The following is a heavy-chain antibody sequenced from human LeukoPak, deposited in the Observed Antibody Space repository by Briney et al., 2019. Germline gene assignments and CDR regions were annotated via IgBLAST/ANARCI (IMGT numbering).Heavy chain of an antibody. CDR3: VSYGYSGYDFPFEY. CDR2: IYHSGST. CDR1: GYSISSGYY. D-gene: IGHD5-12*01. V-gene: IGHV4-38-2*02. Sequence: PSETLSLTCTVSGYSISSGYYWGCIRQPPGKGLEWIGSIYHSGSTYYNPSLKSRVTISVDTSKNQFSLKLSSLTAADTAVHYCVSYGYSGYDFPFEYWSQGPVVTVSS. J-gene: IGHJ4*02.